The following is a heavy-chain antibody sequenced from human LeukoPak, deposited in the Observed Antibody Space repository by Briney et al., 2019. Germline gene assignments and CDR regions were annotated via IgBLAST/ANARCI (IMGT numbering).Heavy chain of an antibody. CDR2: IYSGGST. J-gene: IGHJ6*02. Sequence: GGSLRLSCAASGFTVSSNYMSWVRQAPGKGLEWVSVIYSGGSTYYADSVKGRFTISRRNSKNTLYLQMNSLRAEDTAVYYCARGSYYYYGMDVWGQGTTVTVSS. CDR3: ARGSYYYYGMDV. V-gene: IGHV3-53*04. CDR1: GFTVSSNY.